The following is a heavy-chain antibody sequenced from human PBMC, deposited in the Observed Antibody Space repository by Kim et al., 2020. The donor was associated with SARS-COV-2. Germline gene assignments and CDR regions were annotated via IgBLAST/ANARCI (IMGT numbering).Heavy chain of an antibody. J-gene: IGHJ6*02. Sequence: ASVKVSCKASGYTFTSYAMNWVRQAPGQGLEWMGWINTNTGNPTYAQGFTGRFVFSLDTSVSTAYLQISSLKAEDTAVYYCARSNYGYSGYDYYYYGMDVWGQGTTVTVSS. V-gene: IGHV7-4-1*02. CDR1: GYTFTSYA. CDR2: INTNTGNP. CDR3: ARSNYGYSGYDYYYYGMDV. D-gene: IGHD5-12*01.